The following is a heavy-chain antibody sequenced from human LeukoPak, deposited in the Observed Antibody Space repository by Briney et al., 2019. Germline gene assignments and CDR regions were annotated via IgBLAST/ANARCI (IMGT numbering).Heavy chain of an antibody. CDR3: ARDVGIMITFGGVIVSIFDY. V-gene: IGHV1-18*01. D-gene: IGHD3-16*02. J-gene: IGHJ4*02. CDR1: GYTFTSYG. Sequence: GASVTVSCTASGYTFTSYGISWVRQAPGQGLEWMGWISAYNGNTNYAQKLQGRVTMTTDTSTSTAYMELRSLRSDDTAVYYCARDVGIMITFGGVIVSIFDYWGQGTLVTVSS. CDR2: ISAYNGNT.